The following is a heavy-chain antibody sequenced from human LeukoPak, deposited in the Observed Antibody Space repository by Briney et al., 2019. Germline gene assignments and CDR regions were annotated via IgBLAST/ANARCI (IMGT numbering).Heavy chain of an antibody. CDR2: INPSGGST. J-gene: IGHJ6*02. CDR1: GYTFTSYY. V-gene: IGHV1-46*01. Sequence: ASVKVSCKASGYTFTSYYMHWVRQAPGQGLEWMGIINPSGGSTSYAQKFQGRVTMTRDTSTSTVYMELSSLRSEDTAVYYCAGDLSPVVREDYYGMDVWGQGTTVTVSS. D-gene: IGHD2-2*01. CDR3: AGDLSPVVREDYYGMDV.